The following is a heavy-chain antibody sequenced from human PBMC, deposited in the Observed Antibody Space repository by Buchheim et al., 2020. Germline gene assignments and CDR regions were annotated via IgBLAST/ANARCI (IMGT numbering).Heavy chain of an antibody. D-gene: IGHD3-9*01. CDR3: ARALYF. CDR1: GFTVGSSY. Sequence: EVHLVESGGGLVQPGGSLRLSCAASGFTVGSSYMHWDRQAPGKGLVWVSRIRTDGSTTTYADSVKGRFTISRDDAKNTLYLQMNSLRAEDTAVYYCARALYFWGLGTL. CDR2: IRTDGSTT. J-gene: IGHJ4*02. V-gene: IGHV3-74*01.